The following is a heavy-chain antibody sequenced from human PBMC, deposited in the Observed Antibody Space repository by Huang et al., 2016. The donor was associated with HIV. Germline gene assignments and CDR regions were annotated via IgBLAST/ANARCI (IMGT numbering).Heavy chain of an antibody. CDR1: GFTFSSYA. V-gene: IGHV3-30*02. J-gene: IGHJ5*02. CDR3: VKFTIDDSSVAA. Sequence: QVQLVESGGGVVQPGGSLRLSCAATGFTFSSYAMHWVRQGPGKGVEVVAYIQFDGVNKNHADSVKGRFTISRDNSKNTLYLQISSLRAEDTAVYYCVKFTIDDSSVAAWGQGTLVTVS. D-gene: IGHD6-25*01. CDR2: IQFDGVNK.